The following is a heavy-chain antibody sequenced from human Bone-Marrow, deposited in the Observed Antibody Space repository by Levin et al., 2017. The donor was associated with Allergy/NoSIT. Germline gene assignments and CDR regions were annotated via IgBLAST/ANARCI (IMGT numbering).Heavy chain of an antibody. D-gene: IGHD2/OR15-2a*01. CDR1: GFTLDDYA. CDR3: GKAGLYPAGPMFVH. J-gene: IGHJ4*02. V-gene: IGHV3-9*01. CDR2: ISWNSGSI. Sequence: GGSLRLSCATSGFTLDDYAMHWVRQAPGKGLEWVSGISWNSGSIGYADSVKGRFTISRDNAGNSLYLVMNSLRAEDTALYYCGKAGLYPAGPMFVHWGQGTLVTVSS.